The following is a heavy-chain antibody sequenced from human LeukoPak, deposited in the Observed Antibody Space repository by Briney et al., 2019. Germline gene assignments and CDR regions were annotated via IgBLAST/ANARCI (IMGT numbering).Heavy chain of an antibody. CDR3: ARDVGFFDIDY. Sequence: SETLSLTCNVSGVSVSTTFSYWGWVRQPPGKGLEWIGSIHSSGNTFYIPSLKSRITISLDMSKNQYSLKLTSVTAADTAVYYCARDVGFFDIDYWGQGILVTVSS. J-gene: IGHJ4*02. CDR2: IHSSGNT. V-gene: IGHV4-39*07. D-gene: IGHD3-9*01. CDR1: GVSVSTTFSY.